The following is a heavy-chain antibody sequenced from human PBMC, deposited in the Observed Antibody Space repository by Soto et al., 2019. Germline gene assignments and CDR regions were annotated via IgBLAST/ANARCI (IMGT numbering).Heavy chain of an antibody. CDR1: DGSFSGAY. CDR3: ARMEGTRTYFFDY. V-gene: IGHV4-59*01. D-gene: IGHD3-10*01. J-gene: IGHJ4*02. Sequence: SETPSLTFTVPDGSFSGAYWGWIRQPPGKGLEWIGYIHYSGITNYDPSLRSRVTMSIDMSKNQFSLSLTSVTTADTAIYYCARMEGTRTYFFDYWGPGSLVTVSS. CDR2: IHYSGIT.